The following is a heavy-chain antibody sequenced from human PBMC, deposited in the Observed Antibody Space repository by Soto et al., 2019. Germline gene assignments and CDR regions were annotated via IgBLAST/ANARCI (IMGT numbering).Heavy chain of an antibody. V-gene: IGHV4-31*03. CDR2: IYYSGST. J-gene: IGHJ4*02. D-gene: IGHD2-2*01. Sequence: TSETLSLTCTVSGGSISSGGYYWSWIRQHPGKGLEWIGYIYYSGSTYYNPSLKSRVTISVDTSKNQFSLKLSSVTTEDTAVYYCVSIVVPPAVNYFDYWGQGTLVTVSS. CDR1: GGSISSGGYY. CDR3: VSIVVPPAVNYFDY.